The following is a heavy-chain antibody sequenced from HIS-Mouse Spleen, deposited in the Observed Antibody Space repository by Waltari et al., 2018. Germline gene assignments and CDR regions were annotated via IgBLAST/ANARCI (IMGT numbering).Heavy chain of an antibody. CDR1: GGSIRSSSYS. J-gene: IGHJ2*01. CDR3: AREIPYSSSWYDWYFDL. D-gene: IGHD6-13*01. Sequence: QLQLQESGPGLVKPSETLSLTCTFSGGSIRSSSYSWGWIRQPPGKGLEWIGSIYYSGSTYYNPSLKSRVTISVDTSKNQFSLKLSSVTAADTAVYYCAREIPYSSSWYDWYFDLWGRGTLVTVSS. V-gene: IGHV4-39*07. CDR2: IYYSGST.